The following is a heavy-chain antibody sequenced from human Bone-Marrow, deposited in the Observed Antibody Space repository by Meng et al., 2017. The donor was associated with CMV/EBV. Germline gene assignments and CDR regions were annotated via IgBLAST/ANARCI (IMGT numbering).Heavy chain of an antibody. J-gene: IGHJ4*02. Sequence: SGFSFSDYYMSWIRQAPGKGLEWVSYISGSGSNINYVDSVKGRFTISRDNAKNSLYLQMNSLRAEDTAVYYCARTPDLVAGTGYFDYWGQGTLVTAPQ. CDR2: ISGSGSNI. CDR3: ARTPDLVAGTGYFDY. D-gene: IGHD6-19*01. V-gene: IGHV3-11*01. CDR1: GFSFSDYY.